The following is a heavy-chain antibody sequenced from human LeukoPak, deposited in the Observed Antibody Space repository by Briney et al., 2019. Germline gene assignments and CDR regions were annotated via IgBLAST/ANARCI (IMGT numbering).Heavy chain of an antibody. V-gene: IGHV3-11*01. CDR3: ARDGGSSWYMARDAFDI. Sequence: PGGSLRLSCAASGFTFSDHYMTWIRQAPGKGLEWLSYIGRSGDDINYADSVKGRFTISRDNARKSAYLQMNSLRAEDTAVYYCARDGGSSWYMARDAFDIWGQGTMVTVSS. D-gene: IGHD6-13*01. CDR2: IGRSGDDI. CDR1: GFTFSDHY. J-gene: IGHJ3*02.